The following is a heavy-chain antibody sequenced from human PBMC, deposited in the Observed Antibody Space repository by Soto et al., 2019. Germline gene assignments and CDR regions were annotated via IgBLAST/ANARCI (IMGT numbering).Heavy chain of an antibody. CDR1: GYTFTSCY. D-gene: IGHD1-1*01. CDR2: INPTDGSA. V-gene: IGHV1-46*03. J-gene: IGHJ6*03. CDR3: ARAGNAYYHYYMDV. Sequence: QVQLVQSGAEVKKPGASVKVSCKASGYTFTSCYMHWVRQAPGQGLEWVGIINPTDGSATYAQRVRGRVPMTRDTSTSTVYVELSSLRSDDTAVYFCARAGNAYYHYYMDVWGKGTTVTVSS.